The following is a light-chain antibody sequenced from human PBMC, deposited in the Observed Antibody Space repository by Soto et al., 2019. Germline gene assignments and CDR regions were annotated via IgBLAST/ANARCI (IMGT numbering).Light chain of an antibody. CDR1: SSNLGSNS. CDR3: AVWDDRLNAPV. V-gene: IGLV1-44*01. Sequence: QSVLTQPPSASGTPGQRVSISCSGSSSNLGSNSVNWYQHLPGTAPKLLISSNNQRPSGVPDRFSGSKSGTSASLAISGLQSEDEADYYCAVWDDRLNAPVFGGGTKLTVL. J-gene: IGLJ3*02. CDR2: SNN.